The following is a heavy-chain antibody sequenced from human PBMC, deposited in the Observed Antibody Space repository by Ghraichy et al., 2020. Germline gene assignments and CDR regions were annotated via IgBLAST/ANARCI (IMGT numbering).Heavy chain of an antibody. CDR1: GGSISSYY. CDR2: IYTSGST. V-gene: IGHV4-4*07. CDR3: ARDEYQLLNWAFDI. Sequence: SETLSLTCTVSGGSISSYYWSWIRQPAGKGLEWIGRIYTSGSTNYNPSLKSRVTMSVDTSKNQFSLKLSSVTAADTAVYYCARDEYQLLNWAFDIWGQGTMVTVSS. J-gene: IGHJ3*02. D-gene: IGHD2-2*01.